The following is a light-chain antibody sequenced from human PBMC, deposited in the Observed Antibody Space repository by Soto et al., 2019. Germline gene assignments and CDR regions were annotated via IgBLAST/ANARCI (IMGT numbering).Light chain of an antibody. V-gene: IGLV1-40*01. Sequence: QSVLTQSPSVSGAPGQRVTISCAGNSSNIGAGYDVHWYKQLPGTAPKVLIYGNDNRPLGVPDRFSGSKSGTSGSLVISGLQAEDEADYYCQSYDSSLSRFDFGSGTKLTVL. CDR2: GND. J-gene: IGLJ1*01. CDR3: QSYDSSLSRFD. CDR1: SSNIGAGYD.